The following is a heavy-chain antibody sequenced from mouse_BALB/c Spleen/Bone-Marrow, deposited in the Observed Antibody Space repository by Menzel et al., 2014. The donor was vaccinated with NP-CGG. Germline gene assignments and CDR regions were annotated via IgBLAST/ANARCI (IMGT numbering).Heavy chain of an antibody. CDR1: GFTLSSYG. J-gene: IGHJ1*01. V-gene: IGHV5-6-3*01. CDR3: ARVYGWYFDV. CDR2: INNNGGST. D-gene: IGHD1-1*01. Sequence: EVMLVESGGGLVQPGGSLKPSCVASGFTLSSYGMSWVRQTPDKRLELVATINNNGGSTYYPDSVKGQFTISRDNAKNTLYLQMSRLKSEDTAMYYCARVYGWYFDVWGAGTTVTVSS.